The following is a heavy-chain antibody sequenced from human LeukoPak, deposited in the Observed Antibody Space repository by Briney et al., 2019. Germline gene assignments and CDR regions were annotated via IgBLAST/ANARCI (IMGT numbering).Heavy chain of an antibody. CDR3: ARDHLKQNYYDSSGYGY. CDR1: GFTFSSYA. Sequence: GGSLRLSCAASGFTFSSYAMHWVRQAPGKGLEWVAVISYDGSNKYYADSVKGRFTISRDNSKNTLYLQMNSLRAEDTAVYYCARDHLKQNYYDSSGYGYWGQGTLVTVSS. D-gene: IGHD3-22*01. CDR2: ISYDGSNK. J-gene: IGHJ4*02. V-gene: IGHV3-30-3*01.